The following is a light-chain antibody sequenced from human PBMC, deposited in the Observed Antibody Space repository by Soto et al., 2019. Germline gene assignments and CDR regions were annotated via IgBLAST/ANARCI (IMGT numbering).Light chain of an antibody. V-gene: IGKV1-5*01. J-gene: IGKJ1*01. CDR3: HQYDTYST. CDR1: QSISNR. CDR2: DAS. Sequence: MTQSPSTLSASVGDRVTITCRASQSISNRLAWYHQKPGKTPNLLIYDASNLGSGVPSRCSGSGSGTEFTLTISSLQPADFANYYCHQYDTYSTFGQGSKVDIK.